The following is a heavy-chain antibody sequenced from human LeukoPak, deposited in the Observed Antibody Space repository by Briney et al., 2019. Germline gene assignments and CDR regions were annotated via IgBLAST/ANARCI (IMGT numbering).Heavy chain of an antibody. V-gene: IGHV3-30-3*01. CDR1: GFTFSSYA. D-gene: IGHD5-12*01. CDR3: ARGKEYSGYDWADY. J-gene: IGHJ4*02. CDR2: MSYDGSNK. Sequence: GGSLRLSCAASGFTFSSYAMHWVRQAPGKGLEWVAVMSYDGSNKYYADSVKGRFTISRDNSKNTLYLQMNSLRAEDTAVYYCARGKEYSGYDWADYWGQGTLVTVSS.